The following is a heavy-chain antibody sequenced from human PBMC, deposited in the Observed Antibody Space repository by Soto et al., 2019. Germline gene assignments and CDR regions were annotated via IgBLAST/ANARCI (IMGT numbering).Heavy chain of an antibody. CDR1: GFTFSSYW. D-gene: IGHD3-16*01. J-gene: IGHJ4*02. V-gene: IGHV3-74*01. CDR3: AIFFLTYPVDY. CDR2: INSDGSST. Sequence: GGSLRLSCAAAGFTFSSYWMHWVRQAPGKGLVWVSRINSDGSSTSYADSVKGRFTISRDNAKNTLYLQMNSLRAEDTAVYYCAIFFLTYPVDYWGQGTLVTVSS.